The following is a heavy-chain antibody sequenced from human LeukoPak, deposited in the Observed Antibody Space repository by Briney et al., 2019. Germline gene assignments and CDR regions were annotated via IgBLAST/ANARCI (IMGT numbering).Heavy chain of an antibody. Sequence: PSETLSLTCTVSGGSISSSNWWSWVRQPPGKGLEWIGEIYHSGSTNYNPSLKSRVTISVDKSKNQFSLKLSSVTAANTAVYYCARDKYYYGSGRSYFDYWGQGTLVTVSS. CDR3: ARDKYYYGSGRSYFDY. J-gene: IGHJ4*02. V-gene: IGHV4-4*02. CDR2: IYHSGST. D-gene: IGHD3-10*01. CDR1: GGSISSSNW.